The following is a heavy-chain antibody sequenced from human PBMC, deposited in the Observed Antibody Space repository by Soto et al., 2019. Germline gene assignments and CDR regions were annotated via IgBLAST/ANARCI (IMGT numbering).Heavy chain of an antibody. V-gene: IGHV3-23*01. J-gene: IGHJ6*02. CDR2: ITVSGGYT. CDR3: AKERYYDILTGPENYYYHYGMDV. Sequence: EVQLLESGGGLVQPGGSLRLSCAASGFTFSSYAMSWVRQAPGKGLEWVSDITVSGGYTFYADSVTGRFTISRDNSKNTLYLQMSSLRAEDTAVYYCAKERYYDILTGPENYYYHYGMDVWGQGTTVTVSS. CDR1: GFTFSSYA. D-gene: IGHD3-9*01.